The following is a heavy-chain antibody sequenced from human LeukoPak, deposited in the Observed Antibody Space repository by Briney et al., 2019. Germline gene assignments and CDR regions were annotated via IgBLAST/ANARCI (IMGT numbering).Heavy chain of an antibody. V-gene: IGHV1-18*01. CDR1: GYTFTSYG. Sequence: GASVKVSCKASGYTFTSYGISWVRQAPGQGLEWMGWISAHDGNTNYAQKLQGRVTMTTDTSTSTAYMELRSLRPDDTAVYYCARDGKFIPYDMDVWGQGTTVTVSS. D-gene: IGHD1-14*01. J-gene: IGHJ6*02. CDR3: ARDGKFIPYDMDV. CDR2: ISAHDGNT.